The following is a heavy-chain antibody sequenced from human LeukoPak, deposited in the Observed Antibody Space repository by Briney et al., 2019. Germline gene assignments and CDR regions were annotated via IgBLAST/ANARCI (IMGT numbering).Heavy chain of an antibody. V-gene: IGHV3-9*01. Sequence: SGGSLRLSCAASGFTFDDYAMHWVRQAPGKGLEWVSGISWNSGSIGYADSVKGRFTISRDNAKNSLYLQMNSLRAEDTALYYLASPPKLELPPWNWGQGTLVNVSS. J-gene: IGHJ4*02. CDR2: ISWNSGSI. CDR3: ASPPKLELPPWN. CDR1: GFTFDDYA. D-gene: IGHD1-7*01.